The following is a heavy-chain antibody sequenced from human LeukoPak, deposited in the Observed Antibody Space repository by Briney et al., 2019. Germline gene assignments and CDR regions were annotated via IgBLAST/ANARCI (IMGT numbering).Heavy chain of an antibody. D-gene: IGHD3-10*01. CDR3: ASFGGSQPLDY. CDR2: ISSSSSCI. J-gene: IGHJ4*02. CDR1: GFTFSSYS. V-gene: IGHV3-21*01. Sequence: GRSLRLSCAASGFTFSSYSMNWVRQAPGKGLEWVSSISSSSSCIYYADSVKGRFTISRDNAKNSLYLQMNSLRAEDTAVYYCASFGGSQPLDYWGQGTLVTVSS.